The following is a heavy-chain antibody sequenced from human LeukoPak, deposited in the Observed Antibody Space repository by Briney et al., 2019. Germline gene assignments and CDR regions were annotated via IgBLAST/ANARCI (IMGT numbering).Heavy chain of an antibody. J-gene: IGHJ4*02. V-gene: IGHV3-33*06. D-gene: IGHD3-3*01. Sequence: GGALRLSCAASGFTLSSYVTHGGPEAPRKGREGVSDLWYDVSNKYYAHSVKGPFTLSRDNSKNTLYLQMNSLRAEDTAVYYCAKEAAWTSYDLWSGYYVYWGQGTLVTVSS. CDR1: GFTLSSYV. CDR2: LWYDVSNK. CDR3: AKEAAWTSYDLWSGYYVY.